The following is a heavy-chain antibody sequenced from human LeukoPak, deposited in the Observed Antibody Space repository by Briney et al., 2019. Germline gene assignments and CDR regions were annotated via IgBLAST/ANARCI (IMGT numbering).Heavy chain of an antibody. V-gene: IGHV1-18*01. D-gene: IGHD3-16*02. Sequence: GASVKVSCKASGYTFTSYGISWVRQAPGQGLEWMGWISAYNGNTNYAQKLQGRVTMTTDTSTSTAYMELRSLRSDDTAVYYCARGISSYDYVWGSYRRTYYYYMDVWGKGTTVTISS. CDR1: GYTFTSYG. CDR2: ISAYNGNT. CDR3: ARGISSYDYVWGSYRRTYYYYMDV. J-gene: IGHJ6*03.